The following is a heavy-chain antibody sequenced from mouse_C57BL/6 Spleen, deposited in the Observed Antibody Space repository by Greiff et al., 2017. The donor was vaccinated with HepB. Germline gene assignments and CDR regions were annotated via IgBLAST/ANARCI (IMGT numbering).Heavy chain of an antibody. CDR3: AISSGYVVDY. V-gene: IGHV1-26*01. CDR2: INPNNGGT. CDR1: GYTFTDYY. Sequence: EVQLQQSGPELVKPGASVKISCKASGYTFTDYYMNWVKQSHGKSLEWIGDINPNNGGTSYNQKFKGKATLTVDKSSSTAYMELRSLTSEDSAVYYGAISSGYVVDYWGQGTTLTVSS. J-gene: IGHJ2*01. D-gene: IGHD3-2*02.